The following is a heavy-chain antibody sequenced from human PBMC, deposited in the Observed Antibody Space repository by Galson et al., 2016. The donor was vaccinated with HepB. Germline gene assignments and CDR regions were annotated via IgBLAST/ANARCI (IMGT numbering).Heavy chain of an antibody. CDR1: GFTVGDYA. D-gene: IGHD6-13*01. J-gene: IGHJ4*02. CDR3: TSAGQTNSWYGSQFDY. CDR2: IRRKAEGGTT. Sequence: SLRLSCAASGFTVGDYAMNWFRHPPGKGLVWVGFIRRKAEGGTTECAASVKGRFHISRDDSKSIAYLQMNSLKSEDTAVYYCTSAGQTNSWYGSQFDYWGKGTMVTVTS. V-gene: IGHV3-49*03.